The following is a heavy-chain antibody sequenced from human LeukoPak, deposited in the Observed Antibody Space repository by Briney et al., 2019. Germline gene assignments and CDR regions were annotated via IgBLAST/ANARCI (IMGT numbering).Heavy chain of an antibody. CDR2: ISGDSSGNYI. Sequence: GGSLRLSCVASGFSFSLYSMNWVRQAPGKGLEWVSTISGDSSGNYIDYADSVKGRFTISRDNAKNSVFLQTNGLRDDDTAVYYCTREGGVGSWGQGTLVSVSS. V-gene: IGHV3-21*01. J-gene: IGHJ5*01. CDR3: TREGGVGS. CDR1: GFSFSLYS. D-gene: IGHD3-16*01.